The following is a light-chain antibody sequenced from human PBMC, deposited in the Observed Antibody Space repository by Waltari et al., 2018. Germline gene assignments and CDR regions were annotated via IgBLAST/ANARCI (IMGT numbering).Light chain of an antibody. CDR2: KTS. CDR1: QGLTGW. J-gene: IGKJ1*01. V-gene: IGKV1-5*03. CDR3: QQYASYWT. Sequence: DIHMTPSPTTLSASVGDRVTITCRASQGLTGWLAWYQQKPGKAPELLIYKTSRLESGVPSRFSGSGSQTEFTLTISSLQPDDFATYYCQQYASYWTFGQGTKVEMK.